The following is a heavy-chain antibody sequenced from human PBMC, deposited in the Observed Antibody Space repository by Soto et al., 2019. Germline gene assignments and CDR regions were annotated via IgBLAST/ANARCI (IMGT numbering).Heavy chain of an antibody. D-gene: IGHD2-8*01. Sequence: EVQLVESGGGVIQPGGSLRLSCAASGFTVSSTYMSWVRQAPRKGLEWVSITYSGGSTHYADSVKGRFTISRDNSKNTLYLEMNSLRAEDTAVYYCARDRLTVGVREYYGMDVWGQGTTVTVSS. CDR3: ARDRLTVGVREYYGMDV. V-gene: IGHV3-53*01. CDR1: GFTVSSTY. CDR2: TYSGGST. J-gene: IGHJ6*02.